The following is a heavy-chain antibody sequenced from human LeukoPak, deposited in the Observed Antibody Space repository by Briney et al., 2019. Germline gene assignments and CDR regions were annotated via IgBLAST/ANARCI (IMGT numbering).Heavy chain of an antibody. J-gene: IGHJ4*02. CDR3: AKDRLLPLDYFDY. D-gene: IGHD2-15*01. CDR1: GFTFRTYA. Sequence: PGDSLRLSCEGSGFTFRTYAMSWFRQAPGKGLEWVSALTGSGGSTYYADSVKGRFTISRDNSKNTLYLQMNSLRAEDTAVYYCAKDRLLPLDYFDYWGQGTLVTVSS. V-gene: IGHV3-23*01. CDR2: LTGSGGST.